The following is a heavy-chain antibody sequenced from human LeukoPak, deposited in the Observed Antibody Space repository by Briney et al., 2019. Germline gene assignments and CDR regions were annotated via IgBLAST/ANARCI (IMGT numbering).Heavy chain of an antibody. Sequence: GASVKVPCKASGYTFTGYYMHWVRQAPGQGLEWMGWINPNSGGTNYAQKFQGRVTMTRDTSISTAYMELSRLRSDDTAVYYCAREVLRYFDWLSDAFDIWGQGTMVTVSS. CDR2: INPNSGGT. CDR1: GYTFTGYY. V-gene: IGHV1-2*02. D-gene: IGHD3-9*01. J-gene: IGHJ3*02. CDR3: AREVLRYFDWLSDAFDI.